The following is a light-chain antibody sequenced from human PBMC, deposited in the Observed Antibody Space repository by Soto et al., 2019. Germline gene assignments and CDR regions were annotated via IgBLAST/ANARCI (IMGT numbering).Light chain of an antibody. CDR1: QSVSSIY. V-gene: IGKV3-20*01. Sequence: EIVLTQAPGILSFSPGERSTLSCRASQSVSSIYFAWYQQKRGQAPRLLIYGVSSRATGIPDRFSGSGSGTDFTLTISRLEPEDSAVYYCEQYGSSPRTFGQGTKVDIK. CDR3: EQYGSSPRT. CDR2: GVS. J-gene: IGKJ1*01.